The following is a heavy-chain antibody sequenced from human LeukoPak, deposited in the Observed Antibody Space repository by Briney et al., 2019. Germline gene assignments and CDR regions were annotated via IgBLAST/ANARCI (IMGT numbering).Heavy chain of an antibody. D-gene: IGHD2-15*01. J-gene: IGHJ3*02. CDR2: IYPGDSDT. Sequence: GEYLKISCKGSGYSFTSYWIAWVRQMPGKGLEWMGIIYPGDSDTRYSPSFQGQVAISADKSISTAYLQWSSLKASDTAMYYCARAGSYDAFDIWGQGTVVTVSS. CDR3: ARAGSYDAFDI. CDR1: GYSFTSYW. V-gene: IGHV5-51*01.